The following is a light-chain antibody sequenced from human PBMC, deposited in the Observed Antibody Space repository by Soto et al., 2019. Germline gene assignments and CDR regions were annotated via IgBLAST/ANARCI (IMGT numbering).Light chain of an antibody. V-gene: IGLV2-8*01. Sequence: QSALTQPPSASGSPGQSVTISCTGTSSDVGGYNYVSWYQQHAGKGPKLMIYEVTKRPSGVPDRSSGSKFGNTASLTVSGLQADDEAAYYCSSFAGSDSVVFGGGTKLTVL. CDR2: EVT. CDR3: SSFAGSDSVV. J-gene: IGLJ2*01. CDR1: SSDVGGYNY.